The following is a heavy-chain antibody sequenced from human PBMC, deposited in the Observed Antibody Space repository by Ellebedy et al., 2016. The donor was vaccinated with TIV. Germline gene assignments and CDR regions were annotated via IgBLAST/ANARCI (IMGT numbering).Heavy chain of an antibody. CDR1: GFTFSSYG. J-gene: IGHJ4*02. D-gene: IGHD5-12*01. V-gene: IGHV3-30*02. Sequence: PGGSLRLSCAASGFTFSSYGMHWVRQAPGKGLEWVAFIRYEGSKRYYADSVKGRFTISRDNSKNTLYLQMNSLRAEDTAVYYCAKDWGIGYSGYDCHYFWGQGTLVTVSS. CDR2: IRYEGSKR. CDR3: AKDWGIGYSGYDCHYF.